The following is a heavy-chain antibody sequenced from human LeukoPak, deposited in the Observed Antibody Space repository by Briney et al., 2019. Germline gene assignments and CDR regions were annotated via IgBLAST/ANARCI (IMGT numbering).Heavy chain of an antibody. Sequence: PGGSLRLSCAASGFTFYNYGMHWVRQAPGKGLEWVAVISHDGSNIHYGDSVKGRFTISRDNSKNTLYPQMNSLRVEDTAVYYCAKDPYRVVVATGNYLDPWGQGTLVTVSA. J-gene: IGHJ5*02. CDR1: GFTFYNYG. CDR3: AKDPYRVVVATGNYLDP. CDR2: ISHDGSNI. D-gene: IGHD2-21*01. V-gene: IGHV3-30*18.